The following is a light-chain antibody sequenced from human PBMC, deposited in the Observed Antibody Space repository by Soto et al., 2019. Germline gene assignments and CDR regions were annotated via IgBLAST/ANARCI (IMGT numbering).Light chain of an antibody. CDR2: AAS. CDR1: QTISSSY. CDR3: QQYGSSLIT. J-gene: IGKJ4*01. Sequence: EVVLTQSPGTLALSPGERATLSCRASQTISSSYLAWYQQKPGRTPRLLIYAASSRATGIPDRFSGSGSGTDFTLTITRLEPEDFAVYFCQQYGSSLITFGGGTKVEIK. V-gene: IGKV3-20*01.